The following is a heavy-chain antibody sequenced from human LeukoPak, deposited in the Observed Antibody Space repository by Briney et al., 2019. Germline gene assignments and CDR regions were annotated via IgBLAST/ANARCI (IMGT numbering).Heavy chain of an antibody. D-gene: IGHD6-19*01. J-gene: IGHJ4*02. CDR3: ARGDSSGWYYFDY. Sequence: GGSLRLSCAASGFTFSSYGMHWVRQAPGKGLEWVAVIWYDGSNKYYADSVKGRFTISRDNSENTLYLQMNSLRAEDTAVYYCARGDSSGWYYFDYWGQGTLVTVSS. CDR2: IWYDGSNK. CDR1: GFTFSSYG. V-gene: IGHV3-33*01.